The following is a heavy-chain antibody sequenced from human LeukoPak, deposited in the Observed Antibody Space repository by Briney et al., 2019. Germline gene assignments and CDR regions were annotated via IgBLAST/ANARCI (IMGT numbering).Heavy chain of an antibody. J-gene: IGHJ4*02. CDR2: IYHSGST. CDR1: GGSISSGGYY. Sequence: SETLSLTCTVSGGSISSGGYYWSWIRQPPGKGLEWIGYIYHSGSTYYNPSLKSRVTISVDRSKNQFSLKLSSVTAADTAVYYCARFNYYDSSGYWIDWGQGTLVTVSS. V-gene: IGHV4-30-2*01. CDR3: ARFNYYDSSGYWID. D-gene: IGHD3-22*01.